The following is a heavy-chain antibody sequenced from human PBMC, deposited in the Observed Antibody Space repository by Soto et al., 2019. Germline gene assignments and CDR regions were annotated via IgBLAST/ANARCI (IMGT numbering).Heavy chain of an antibody. J-gene: IGHJ4*02. CDR1: GGSISSYY. CDR2: IYSSGNT. V-gene: IGHV4-4*07. CDR3: ARGAHSGWDTKAFDY. Sequence: QVQLQESGPGLVKPSETLSLTCTVSGGSISSYYWTWIRQPAGKGLEWIGRIYSSGNTNYNPSLRSRVTVSVDTSKNRFSLRLSSVTAADTAVYYCARGAHSGWDTKAFDYWGQGTLVTVSS. D-gene: IGHD6-19*01.